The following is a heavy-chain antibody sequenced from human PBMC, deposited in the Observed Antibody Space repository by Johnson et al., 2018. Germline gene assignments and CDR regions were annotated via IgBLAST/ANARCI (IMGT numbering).Heavy chain of an antibody. CDR3: AKDSIAVTIFGVVTN. D-gene: IGHD3-3*01. J-gene: IGHJ4*02. CDR1: GFTFSSYA. Sequence: QVQLQESGGGVVQPGRSQRLSCAASGFTFSSYAMHWVSQAPGKGLEWVAVISYDGSNKYYADSVKGRFTISRDNSKNTLSLQMNSLRAEDMAVYYCAKDSIAVTIFGVVTNWGQGTLVTVSS. V-gene: IGHV3-30*04. CDR2: ISYDGSNK.